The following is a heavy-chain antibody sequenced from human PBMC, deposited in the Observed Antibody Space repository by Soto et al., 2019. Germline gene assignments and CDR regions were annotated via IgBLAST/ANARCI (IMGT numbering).Heavy chain of an antibody. CDR3: VRGRDSGLYYFDS. CDR1: GFTFGIYD. V-gene: IGHV3-13*01. D-gene: IGHD2-21*01. CDR2: INTAGDA. Sequence: GGSLRLSCAASGFTFGIYDMHWVRQATGKGLKWVSTINTAGDAYSPGSVKGRFTISRENAKSSLYLQMNSLRVDDTAVYFCVRGRDSGLYYFDSWGQGTLVTVSS. J-gene: IGHJ4*02.